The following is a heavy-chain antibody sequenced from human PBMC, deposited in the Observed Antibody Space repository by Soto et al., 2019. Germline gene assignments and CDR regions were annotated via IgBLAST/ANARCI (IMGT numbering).Heavy chain of an antibody. V-gene: IGHV5-51*01. Sequence: GESSKISCKGSGYNFTSYRIGWVRQMPWKGLEWMGIIYPGDSDTRYSPSFQGQVTISADKSISTAYLQWSSLQASDTAMYYCERRPYSSSYNWFDPWGQGTLVTVSS. CDR1: GYNFTSYR. D-gene: IGHD6-6*01. CDR3: ERRPYSSSYNWFDP. CDR2: IYPGDSDT. J-gene: IGHJ5*02.